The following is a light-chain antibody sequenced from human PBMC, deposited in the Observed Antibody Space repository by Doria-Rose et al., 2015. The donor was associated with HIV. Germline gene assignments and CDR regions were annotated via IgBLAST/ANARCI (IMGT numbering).Light chain of an antibody. V-gene: IGLV3-21*02. CDR3: QVSDSGREWGV. J-gene: IGLJ1*01. CDR1: NTGRRH. CDR2: DDG. Sequence: VLTQPPSVSVAPGQTARITCVGNNTGRRHVHWYQQRPGQAPGLVVYDDGARPSGISGRFSGSNSGNTATLTISWVEAGDEADYYCQVSDSGREWGVFGSGTKVTVL.